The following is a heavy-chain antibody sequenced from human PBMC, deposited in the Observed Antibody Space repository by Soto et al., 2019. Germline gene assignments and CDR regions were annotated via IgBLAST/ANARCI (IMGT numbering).Heavy chain of an antibody. CDR1: GFTFSSYS. J-gene: IGHJ4*02. V-gene: IGHV3-21*01. D-gene: IGHD2-2*01. CDR3: APVKDNYCSSTSCYFGY. Sequence: EVQLVESGGGLVKPGGSLRLSCAASGFTFSSYSMNWVRQAPGKGLEWVSSISSSSSYIYYADSVKGRFTISRDNAKNSLYLQMNSLRAEDTAVYYCAPVKDNYCSSTSCYFGYWGQGTLVTVSS. CDR2: ISSSSSYI.